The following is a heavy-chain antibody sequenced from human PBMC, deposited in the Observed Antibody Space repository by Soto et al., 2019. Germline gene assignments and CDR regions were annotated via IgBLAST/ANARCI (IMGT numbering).Heavy chain of an antibody. Sequence: GYLRLSWAASGFTLIGYWMHWVRQAPGKGLVWVSRIYTDGSITTYADSVKGRFIMSRDNARNTLYLQMSSLRAEDTAVYYCVRVFVYEDATSVALYSVSWGEGTLV. J-gene: IGHJ1*01. CDR3: VRVFVYEDATSVALYSVS. CDR1: GFTLIGYW. CDR2: IYTDGSIT. D-gene: IGHD1-26*01. V-gene: IGHV3-74*03.